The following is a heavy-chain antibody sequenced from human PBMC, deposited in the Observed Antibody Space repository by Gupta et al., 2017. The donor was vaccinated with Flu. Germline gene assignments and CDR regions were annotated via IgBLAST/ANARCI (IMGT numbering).Heavy chain of an antibody. D-gene: IGHD1-7*01. J-gene: IGHJ4*02. CDR2: VHSSGNT. CDR1: GGSINVFSFF. V-gene: IGHV4-31*03. Sequence: QMQLQESGPSLVKPSQTLSLTCTVSGGSINVFSFFWAWLREVPGKGLELIGYVHSSGNTYYNPSLRSRLIISIDTAKNEFPLAMTSLTAADTAIYYCARRGTYYFDFWGQGALVTVSS. CDR3: ARRGTYYFDF.